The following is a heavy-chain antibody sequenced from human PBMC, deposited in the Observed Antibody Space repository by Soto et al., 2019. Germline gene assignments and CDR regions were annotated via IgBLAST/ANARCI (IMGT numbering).Heavy chain of an antibody. CDR2: INHSGST. D-gene: IGHD4-17*01. CDR3: ARTTVTPTYYYYYMDV. Sequence: SETLSLTCAVSGGAFSGYYWSWIRQPPGKGLEWIGEINHSGSTNYNPSLKSRVIISVDTSKNQFSLNLSSVTAADTAVYYCARTTVTPTYYYYYMDVWGKGTTVTVSS. V-gene: IGHV4-34*01. J-gene: IGHJ6*03. CDR1: GGAFSGYY.